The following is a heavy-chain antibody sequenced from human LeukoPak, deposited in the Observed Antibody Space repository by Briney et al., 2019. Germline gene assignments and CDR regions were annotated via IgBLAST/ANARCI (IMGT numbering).Heavy chain of an antibody. Sequence: PSETLSLTCSVSGASITTYYWSWIRQPPGKGLEWIAYIHYSGSTSYDPSLKSRLTISLDASKNQFSLKLSSVTAADTAVYYCARGGIAAAALVHLDYWGQGTLVTVSS. V-gene: IGHV4-59*01. CDR1: GASITTYY. CDR2: IHYSGST. J-gene: IGHJ4*02. D-gene: IGHD6-13*01. CDR3: ARGGIAAAALVHLDY.